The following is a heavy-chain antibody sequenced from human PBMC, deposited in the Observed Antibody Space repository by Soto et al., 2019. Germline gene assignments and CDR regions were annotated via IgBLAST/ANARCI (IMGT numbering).Heavy chain of an antibody. CDR3: AKDPVMDV. CDR1: GFTFSSYA. V-gene: IGHV3-23*01. J-gene: IGHJ6*02. Sequence: PAGSPRLSCAASGFTFSSYAMIWVRQAPGEGLEWVSAIRVSGGSTYYADSVKGRFTISRDNSKNTLYLQMNSLRAEDTAVYYCAKDPVMDVWGQGTTVTVSS. CDR2: IRVSGGST.